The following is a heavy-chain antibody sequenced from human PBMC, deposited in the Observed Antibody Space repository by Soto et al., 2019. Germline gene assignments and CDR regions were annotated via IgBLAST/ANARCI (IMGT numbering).Heavy chain of an antibody. CDR2: ISAYNGNT. CDR1: GYTFTSYG. D-gene: IGHD5-12*01. V-gene: IGHV1-18*01. J-gene: IGHJ2*01. Sequence: ASVKVSCKASGYTFTSYGISWLRQAPGQGLEWMGWISAYNGNTNYAQKLQGRVTMTTDTSTSTAYMELRSLRSDDTAVYYCARKRGYSGYGLWYFDLWGRGTLVTVSS. CDR3: ARKRGYSGYGLWYFDL.